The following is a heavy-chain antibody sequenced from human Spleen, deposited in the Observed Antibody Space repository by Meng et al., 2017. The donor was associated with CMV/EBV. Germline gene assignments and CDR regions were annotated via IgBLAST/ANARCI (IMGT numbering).Heavy chain of an antibody. CDR3: AREGRYCSSTSCSYDAFDI. Sequence: SETLSLTCTVSGGSVSSGSYYWSWIRQPPGKGLEWIGYIYYSGSTNYNPSLKSRVTISVDTSKNQFSLKLSSVTAADTAVYYCAREGRYCSSTSCSYDAFDIWGQGTMVTVSS. CDR2: IYYSGST. V-gene: IGHV4-61*01. CDR1: GGSVSSGSYY. D-gene: IGHD2-2*01. J-gene: IGHJ3*02.